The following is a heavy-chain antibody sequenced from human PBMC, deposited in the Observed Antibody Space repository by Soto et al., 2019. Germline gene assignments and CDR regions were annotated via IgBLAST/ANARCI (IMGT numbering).Heavy chain of an antibody. CDR2: IYYSGST. D-gene: IGHD6-19*01. J-gene: IGHJ4*02. V-gene: IGHV4-59*01. CDR3: ASIGAVGTIDY. Sequence: LSLTCTVSGGSISSYYWSWIRQPPGKGLEWIGYIYYSGSTNYNPSLKSRVTISVDTSKNQFSLKLSSVIAADTAVYYCASIGAVGTIDYWGQGTLVTVSS. CDR1: GGSISSYY.